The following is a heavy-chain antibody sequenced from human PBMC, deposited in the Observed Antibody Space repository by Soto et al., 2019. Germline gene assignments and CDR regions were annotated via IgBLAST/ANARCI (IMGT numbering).Heavy chain of an antibody. V-gene: IGHV5-51*01. D-gene: IGHD2-15*01. CDR1: GYSFATYW. CDR2: IHPIDSET. CDR3: ARHAAVSTWDYFDY. Sequence: EVQLVQSGAELKKPGESLKISCKASGYSFATYWIGWVRQMPGKGLEWMGIIHPIDSETFYSPSFQGQVTISADKSIRTAYLHWSSLVASDTAIYYCARHAAVSTWDYFDYWGQGTLVTVSS. J-gene: IGHJ4*02.